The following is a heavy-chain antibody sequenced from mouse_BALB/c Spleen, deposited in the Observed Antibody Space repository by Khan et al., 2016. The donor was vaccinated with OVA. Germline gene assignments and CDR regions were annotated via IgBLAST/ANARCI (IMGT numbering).Heavy chain of an antibody. CDR1: GFTFSTYG. J-gene: IGHJ3*01. CDR3: DRLAYYDNSGAFAY. Sequence: EVELVESGGDLVKTGGSLKFSCAASGFTFSTYGMSWVRQTPDKRLEWVATINSGGHYTYYIDSVKGRFTISRDNAKNSLYLQMTSLRSEDTAVYYCDRLAYYDNSGAFAYWGQGTLVTVSA. V-gene: IGHV5-6*01. CDR2: INSGGHYT. D-gene: IGHD1-1*01.